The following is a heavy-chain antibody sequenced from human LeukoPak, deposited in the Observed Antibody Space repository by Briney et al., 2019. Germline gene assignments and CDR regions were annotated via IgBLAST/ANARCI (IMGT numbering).Heavy chain of an antibody. CDR3: AGATSFSGRYKLDP. D-gene: IGHD1-26*01. CDR2: INSDGSST. CDR1: GFIFSDSW. V-gene: IGHV3-74*01. J-gene: IGHJ5*02. Sequence: GGSLRLSCAASGFIFSDSWMHWVRQVPGKGLVWASRINSDGSSTTYADSVKGRFTISRDNTKNTLYLQMNSLRAEDTAVYYCAGATSFSGRYKLDPWGQGTLVTVSS.